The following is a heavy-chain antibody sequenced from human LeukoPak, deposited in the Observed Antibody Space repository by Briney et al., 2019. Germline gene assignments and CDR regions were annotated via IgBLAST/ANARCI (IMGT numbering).Heavy chain of an antibody. D-gene: IGHD4-23*01. CDR1: GFTFSSYS. CDR2: ISSSSYI. CDR3: ARDTHSRYGGNENDY. Sequence: GGSLRLSCAASGFTFSSYSTNWVRQAPGKGLEWVSSISSSSYIYYADSVKGRFTISRDNAKNSLYLQMNSLRAEDTAVYYCARDTHSRYGGNENDYWGQGTLVTVSS. V-gene: IGHV3-21*01. J-gene: IGHJ4*02.